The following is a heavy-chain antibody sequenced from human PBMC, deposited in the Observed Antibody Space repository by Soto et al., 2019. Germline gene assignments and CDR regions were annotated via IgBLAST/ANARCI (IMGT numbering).Heavy chain of an antibody. CDR1: GYSFSNAY. CDR2: MQYRGCS. CDR3: AKNRRSDAEGYTLDY. J-gene: IGHJ4*02. Sequence: SGTLSLTCTVSGYSFSNAYWSWIRQPPGKRLEWIGCMQYRGCSIYNPSLESRVTMSVDTSKNQFSLKVNSVNAADTAVYYWAKNRRSDAEGYTLDYWGRG. D-gene: IGHD6-13*01. V-gene: IGHV4-59*01.